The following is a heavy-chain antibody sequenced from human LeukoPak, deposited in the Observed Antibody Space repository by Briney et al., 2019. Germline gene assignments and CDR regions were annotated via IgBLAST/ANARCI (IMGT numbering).Heavy chain of an antibody. CDR3: ASHSGWHLTNSDY. V-gene: IGHV3-23*01. Sequence: PGGSLRLSCAASGFTFSSYAMSWVRQAPGKGLEWVSAISGSGGSTYYADSVKGRFTISRDNSKNTLYLQMNSLRAEDTAVYYCASHSGWHLTNSDYWGQGTLVTVSS. CDR1: GFTFSSYA. J-gene: IGHJ4*02. CDR2: ISGSGGST. D-gene: IGHD5-12*01.